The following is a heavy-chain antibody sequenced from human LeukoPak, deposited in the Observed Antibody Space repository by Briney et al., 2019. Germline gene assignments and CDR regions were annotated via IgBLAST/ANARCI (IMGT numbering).Heavy chain of an antibody. CDR2: IYYSGST. D-gene: IGHD6-19*01. V-gene: IGHV4-59*01. Sequence: SETLSLTCTVSGGSISSYYWSWIRQPPGKGLEWIGYIYYSGSTDYNPSLKSRVTISVDTSKNQFSLKLSSVTAADTAVYYGARVTAPGIAVPGSAFDIWGQGTMVTVSS. CDR1: GGSISSYY. J-gene: IGHJ3*02. CDR3: ARVTAPGIAVPGSAFDI.